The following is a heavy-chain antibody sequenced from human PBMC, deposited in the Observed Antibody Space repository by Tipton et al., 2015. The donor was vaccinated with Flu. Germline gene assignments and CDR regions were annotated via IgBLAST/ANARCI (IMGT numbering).Heavy chain of an antibody. D-gene: IGHD2-15*01. CDR1: GGSISSGGYY. V-gene: IGHV4-31*03. CDR3: ARDRNVGHNWFDP. J-gene: IGHJ5*02. Sequence: TLSLTCTVSGGSISSGGYYWSWIRQHPGKGLEWIGYIYYSGSTYYNPSLKSRVTISVDTSKNQFSLKLSSVTAADTAVYYCARDRNVGHNWFDPWGQRTLVTVSS. CDR2: IYYSGST.